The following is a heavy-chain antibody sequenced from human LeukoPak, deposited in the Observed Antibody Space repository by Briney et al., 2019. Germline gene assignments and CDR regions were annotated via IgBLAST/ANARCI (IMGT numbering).Heavy chain of an antibody. D-gene: IGHD3-9*01. CDR3: ARAPTPLRYFDWLLVEVWFDP. V-gene: IGHV1-8*01. Sequence: GASVKVSCKASGYTFTSYDINWVRQATGQGLEWMGWMNPNSGNTGYAQKFQGRVTITRNTSISTAYMELSSLRSEDTAVYYCARAPTPLRYFDWLLVEVWFDPWGQGTLVTVSS. CDR2: MNPNSGNT. CDR1: GYTFTSYD. J-gene: IGHJ5*02.